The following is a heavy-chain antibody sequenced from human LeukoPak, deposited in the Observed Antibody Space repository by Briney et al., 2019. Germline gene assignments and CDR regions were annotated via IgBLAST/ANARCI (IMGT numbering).Heavy chain of an antibody. Sequence: GASVKVSCKASGYTFTGYYMHWVRQAPGQGLEWMGWINPNSGGTNYAQKFQGRVTMTRDTSISTAYMELSSLRSDDTAMYYCARDTCDGGDCFNWFDPWGQGTLVTVSS. J-gene: IGHJ5*02. V-gene: IGHV1-2*02. CDR3: ARDTCDGGDCFNWFDP. CDR2: INPNSGGT. D-gene: IGHD2-21*02. CDR1: GYTFTGYY.